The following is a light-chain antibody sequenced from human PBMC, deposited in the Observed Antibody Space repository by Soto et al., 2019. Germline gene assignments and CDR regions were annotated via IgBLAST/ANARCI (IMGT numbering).Light chain of an antibody. CDR2: DAS. CDR3: QLYNNWGT. V-gene: IGKV3-15*01. J-gene: IGKJ1*01. CDR1: QSVSSN. Sequence: EIVMTQSPATLSVSPGERATLSCRASQSVSSNLAWYQQKPGQAPRLLIYDASTRATGIPARFSGSGSGTEFTLTISRLQSEDFAVYYCQLYNNWGTFGQGTKVEIK.